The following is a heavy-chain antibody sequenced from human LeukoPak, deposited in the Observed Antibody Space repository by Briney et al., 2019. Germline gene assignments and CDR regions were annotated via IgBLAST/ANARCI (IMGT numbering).Heavy chain of an antibody. CDR2: ISSSGSTI. D-gene: IGHD1-26*01. J-gene: IGHJ4*02. CDR1: GFTFSSYE. Sequence: PGGSLRLSCAASGFTFSSYEMNWVRQAPGKGLEWVSYISSSGSTIYYADSVKGRFTISRDNAKNSLYLQMNSLRAADTAVYYCAKDRSIGTYYTFDHWGQGTLVTVSS. CDR3: AKDRSIGTYYTFDH. V-gene: IGHV3-48*03.